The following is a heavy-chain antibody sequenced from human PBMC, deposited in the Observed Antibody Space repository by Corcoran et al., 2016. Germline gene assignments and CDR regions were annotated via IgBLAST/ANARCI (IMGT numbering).Heavy chain of an antibody. Sequence: EVQLVESGGGLVQPGGSLKLSCAASGFTFSSSWMDWVRQIPGKGLEWVANIRYDGSETYFVDSVKGRFTISRDNAQNSLYLQMNSLKDEDTAIYYCSESLNSWGQGTLVTVSS. CDR2: IRYDGSET. J-gene: IGHJ4*02. CDR3: SESLNS. V-gene: IGHV3-7*03. CDR1: GFTFSSSW.